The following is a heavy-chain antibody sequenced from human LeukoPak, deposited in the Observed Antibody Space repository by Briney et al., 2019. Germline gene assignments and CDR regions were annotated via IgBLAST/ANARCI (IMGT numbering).Heavy chain of an antibody. CDR3: AGTNSGNLEI. CDR2: TYYRSKWYN. V-gene: IGHV6-1*01. Sequence: SQTLSLTCAISGDNVSSNSAGWNWSRQSPSRGLEWPGRTYYRSKWYNEYAVSVKSRITINPDTSKNQFSLQLNSVTPEDTAVYYCAGTNSGNLEIWGQGTMVTVSS. J-gene: IGHJ3*02. CDR1: GDNVSSNSAG. D-gene: IGHD1-26*01.